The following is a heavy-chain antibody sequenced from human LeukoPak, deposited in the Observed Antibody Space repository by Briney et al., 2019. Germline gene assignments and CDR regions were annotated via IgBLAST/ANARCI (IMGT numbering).Heavy chain of an antibody. J-gene: IGHJ4*02. D-gene: IGHD6-19*01. CDR2: ISYDGSNK. V-gene: IGHV3-30*04. Sequence: GGSLRLSCAASGFTFSSYAMHWVRQAPGKGLEWVAAISYDGSNKYYADSVKGRFTISRDNSKNTLYLQMNSLRAEDTAVYYCARDRYVSSGWLDYWGQGTLVTVSS. CDR1: GFTFSSYA. CDR3: ARDRYVSSGWLDY.